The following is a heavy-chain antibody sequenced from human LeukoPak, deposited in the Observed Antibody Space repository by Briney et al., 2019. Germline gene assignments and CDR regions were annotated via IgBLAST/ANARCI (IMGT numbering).Heavy chain of an antibody. Sequence: ASVKVSCKASGYTFTSYGIRWVRQAPGQGLEWMGWISAYNGNTNYAQKLQGRVTMTTDTSTSTAYMELRSLRSDDTAVYYCARDPRIYCSGGSCYSLQRGYSYGFDYWGQGTLVTVSS. CDR2: ISAYNGNT. D-gene: IGHD2-15*01. V-gene: IGHV1-18*01. CDR3: ARDPRIYCSGGSCYSLQRGYSYGFDY. CDR1: GYTFTSYG. J-gene: IGHJ4*02.